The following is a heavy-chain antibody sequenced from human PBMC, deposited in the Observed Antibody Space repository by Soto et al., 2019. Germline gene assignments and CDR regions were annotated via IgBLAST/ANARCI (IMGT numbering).Heavy chain of an antibody. CDR1: GFTFSSYG. Sequence: PGGSLRLSCASSGFTFSSYGIHWVRQAPGKGLEWVAVISYDGSNKYYADSVKGRFTISRDNSKNTLYLQMNSLRAEDTAVYYCAKDGGIAAPRKGRYYYYYGMDVWGQGTTVTVSS. CDR3: AKDGGIAAPRKGRYYYYYGMDV. D-gene: IGHD6-6*01. CDR2: ISYDGSNK. J-gene: IGHJ6*02. V-gene: IGHV3-30*18.